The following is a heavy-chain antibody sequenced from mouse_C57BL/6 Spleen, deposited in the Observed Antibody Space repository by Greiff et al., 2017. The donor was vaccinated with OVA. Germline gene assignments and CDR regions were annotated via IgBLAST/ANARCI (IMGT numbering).Heavy chain of an antibody. Sequence: QVQLQQPGAELVMPGASVKLSCKASGYTFTSYWMHWVKQRPGQGLEWIGEIDPSDSYTNYNQKFKGKSTLTVDKSSSTAYMQLSSLTSEGSAGYYCARVGSWYFDVGGTGTTVTVAS. V-gene: IGHV1-69*01. CDR2: IDPSDSYT. D-gene: IGHD1-1*02. CDR3: ARVGSWYFDV. CDR1: GYTFTSYW. J-gene: IGHJ1*03.